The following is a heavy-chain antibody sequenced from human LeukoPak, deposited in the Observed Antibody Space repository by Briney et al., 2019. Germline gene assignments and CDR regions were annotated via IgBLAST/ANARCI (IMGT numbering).Heavy chain of an antibody. D-gene: IGHD3-3*01. V-gene: IGHV3-23*01. CDR3: AKDFGYDFWSGYYGSYGMDV. J-gene: IGHJ6*02. CDR1: GFTFRSYA. Sequence: GASLRLSCAASGFTFRSYAMNWVRQAPGKGLEWVSAISGSGGSTHYADSVKGRFTISRDNSKNTLHLQMNSLRAEDTAAYYCAKDFGYDFWSGYYGSYGMDVRGQGTTVTVSS. CDR2: ISGSGGST.